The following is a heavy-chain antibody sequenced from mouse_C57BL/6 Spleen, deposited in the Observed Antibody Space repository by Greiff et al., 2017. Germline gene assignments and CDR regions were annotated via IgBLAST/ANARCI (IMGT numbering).Heavy chain of an antibody. CDR1: GYTFTSYG. V-gene: IGHV1-81*01. CDR2: IYPRSGNT. J-gene: IGHJ1*03. CDR3: ARGLTTVVATGYWYFDV. Sequence: LVESGAELARPGASVKLSCKASGYTFTSYGISWVKQRTGQGLEWIGEIYPRSGNTYYNEKFKGKATLTADKSSSTAYMELRSLTSEDSAVYFCARGLTTVVATGYWYFDVWGTGTTVTVSS. D-gene: IGHD1-1*01.